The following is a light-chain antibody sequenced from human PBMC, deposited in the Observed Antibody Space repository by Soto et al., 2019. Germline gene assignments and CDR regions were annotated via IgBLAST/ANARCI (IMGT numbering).Light chain of an antibody. V-gene: IGKV1-13*02. J-gene: IGKJ5*01. CDR3: QQFNSYPVT. CDR2: DVS. Sequence: AIQVTKSPSSLSASVGDRVTITCLASQDIRGALAWYQQKPGKPPKLLIYDVSTLENGVPSRFSGDHSGTQFTLTISRLQPEDFGTYYCQQFNSYPVTFGHGTRLDIK. CDR1: QDIRGA.